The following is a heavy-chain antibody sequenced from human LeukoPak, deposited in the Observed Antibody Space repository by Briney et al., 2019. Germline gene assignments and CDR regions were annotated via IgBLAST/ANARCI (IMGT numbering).Heavy chain of an antibody. J-gene: IGHJ3*02. D-gene: IGHD2-2*02. Sequence: ASVKVSCKASGYTFTSYYMHWVRQAPGQGLEWMGIINPSGGSTSYAQRFQGRVTMTRDTSTSTVYMELSSLRSEDTAVYYCARGRLIVVVPAAIPVALDIWGQGTMVTVSS. CDR3: ARGRLIVVVPAAIPVALDI. CDR1: GYTFTSYY. V-gene: IGHV1-46*01. CDR2: INPSGGST.